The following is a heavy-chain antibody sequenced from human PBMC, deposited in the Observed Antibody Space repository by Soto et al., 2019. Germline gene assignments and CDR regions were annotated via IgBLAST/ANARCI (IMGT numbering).Heavy chain of an antibody. Sequence: GVSLRLSCAASGFTFSSYGMHWVRQAPGKGLEWVAVISYDGSNKYYADSVKGRFTISRDNSKNTLYLQMNSLRAEDTAVYYCAKAYDFWSGIDYWGQGTLVTVSS. CDR1: GFTFSSYG. V-gene: IGHV3-30*18. CDR2: ISYDGSNK. D-gene: IGHD3-3*01. J-gene: IGHJ4*02. CDR3: AKAYDFWSGIDY.